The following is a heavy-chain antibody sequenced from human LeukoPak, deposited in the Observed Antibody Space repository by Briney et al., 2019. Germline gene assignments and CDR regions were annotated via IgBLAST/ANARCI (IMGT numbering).Heavy chain of an antibody. CDR2: ISYDGSNK. CDR3: AKGYGSGSYSVDY. D-gene: IGHD3-10*01. Sequence: GGSLRLSCAASGFTFSSYWMHWVRQAPGKGLEWVAFISYDGSNKYYADSVKGRFTISRDNSKNTLYLQMDSLRAEDTAVYYCAKGYGSGSYSVDYWGQGTLVTVSS. CDR1: GFTFSSYW. J-gene: IGHJ4*02. V-gene: IGHV3-30*18.